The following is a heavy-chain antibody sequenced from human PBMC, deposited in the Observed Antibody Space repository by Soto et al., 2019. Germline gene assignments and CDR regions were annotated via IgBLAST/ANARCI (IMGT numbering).Heavy chain of an antibody. J-gene: IGHJ4*02. CDR1: GFTFSSYW. CDR2: INSDGSST. Sequence: GGSLRLSCAASGFTFSSYWMHWVRQAPGKGLVWVSRINSDGSSTSYADSVKGRFTISRDNAKNTLYLQMNSLRAEDTAVYYCARVGRTYCGGDCYVDYWGQGTLVTVSS. D-gene: IGHD2-21*01. V-gene: IGHV3-74*01. CDR3: ARVGRTYCGGDCYVDY.